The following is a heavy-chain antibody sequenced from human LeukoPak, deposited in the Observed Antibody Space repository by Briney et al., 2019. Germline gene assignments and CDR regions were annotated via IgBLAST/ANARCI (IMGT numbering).Heavy chain of an antibody. J-gene: IGHJ4*02. CDR3: ARGGPRDYYEDY. V-gene: IGHV1-8*03. CDR1: GYTFTSYD. Sequence: ASVKVSCEASGYTFTSYDINWVRQATGQGLEWMGWMNPNSGNTGYAQKFQGRVTITRNTSISTAYMELSSLRSEDTAVYYCARGGPRDYYEDYWGQGTLVTVSS. CDR2: MNPNSGNT. D-gene: IGHD3-22*01.